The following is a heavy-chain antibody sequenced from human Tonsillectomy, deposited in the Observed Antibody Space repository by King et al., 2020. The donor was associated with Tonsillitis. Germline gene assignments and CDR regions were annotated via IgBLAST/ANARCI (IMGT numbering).Heavy chain of an antibody. V-gene: IGHV3-21*01. CDR2: ITSSSSYI. CDR1: GFTFSSYC. Sequence: VQLVESGGGLVKPGGSLRLSCAASGFTFSSYCINWVRQAPGKGLEWVSSITSSSSYIYYADSVKGRFTISRDNAKNSLNLQMNSLRVEDTAVYYCARATLGSSSRPGALDVWGQGTTVTVSS. CDR3: ARATLGSSSRPGALDV. D-gene: IGHD6-13*01. J-gene: IGHJ6*02.